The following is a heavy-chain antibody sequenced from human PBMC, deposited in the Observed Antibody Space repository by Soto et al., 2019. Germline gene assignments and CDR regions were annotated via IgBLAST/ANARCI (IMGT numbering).Heavy chain of an antibody. D-gene: IGHD6-13*01. CDR3: ARSRSSYAVNYYGMDV. Sequence: GGSLRLSCAASGFAFGTYGTTWVRQAPGKGLEWVSSISSSSSYIYYADSVKGRFTISRDNAKNSLYLQMNSLRAEDTAVYYCARSRSSYAVNYYGMDVWGQGTTVTVSS. CDR2: ISSSSSYI. J-gene: IGHJ6*02. V-gene: IGHV3-21*01. CDR1: GFAFGTYG.